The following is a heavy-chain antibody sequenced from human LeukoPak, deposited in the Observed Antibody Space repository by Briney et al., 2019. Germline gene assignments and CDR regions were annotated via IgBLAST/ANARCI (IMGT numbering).Heavy chain of an antibody. D-gene: IGHD6-13*01. CDR3: ARGSHSSSWYPYYFVY. CDR2: INPNSGGT. V-gene: IGHV1-2*02. Sequence: ASVKVSCKASGYTFTGYYMHWVRQAPGQGLEWMGWINPNSGGTNYAQNFQGRVTMTRDTSISTAYMELSRLRSDDTAVYYCARGSHSSSWYPYYFVYWGQGTLVTVSS. CDR1: GYTFTGYY. J-gene: IGHJ4*02.